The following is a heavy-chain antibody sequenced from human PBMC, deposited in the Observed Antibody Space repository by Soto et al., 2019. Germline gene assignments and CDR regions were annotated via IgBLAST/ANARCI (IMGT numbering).Heavy chain of an antibody. J-gene: IGHJ6*04. CDR2: IYYSGST. D-gene: IGHD3-3*01. Sequence: SETLSLTCTVSGGSISSYYWSWIRQPPGKGLEWIGYIYYSGSTNYNPSLKSRVTISADTSKNQFSLKLSSVTAADTAVYYCARDDFWSGYYSLPPDVWGKGTTVTVSS. CDR1: GGSISSYY. V-gene: IGHV4-59*01. CDR3: ARDDFWSGYYSLPPDV.